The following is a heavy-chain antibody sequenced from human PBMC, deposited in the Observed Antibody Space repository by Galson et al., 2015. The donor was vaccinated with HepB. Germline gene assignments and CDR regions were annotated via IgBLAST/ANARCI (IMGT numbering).Heavy chain of an antibody. J-gene: IGHJ5*02. V-gene: IGHV3-21*01. D-gene: IGHD4/OR15-4a*01. CDR3: ARGGLTMWNWFDP. CDR2: ISSSSSYI. CDR1: GFTFSSYS. Sequence: SLRLSCAASGFTFSSYSMNWVRQAPGKGLEWVSSISSSSSYIYYADSVKGRFTISRDNAKNSLYLQMNSLRAEDTAVYYCARGGLTMWNWFDPWGQGTLVTVSS.